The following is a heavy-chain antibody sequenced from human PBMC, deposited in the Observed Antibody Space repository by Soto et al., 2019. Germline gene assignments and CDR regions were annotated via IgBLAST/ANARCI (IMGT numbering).Heavy chain of an antibody. CDR2: MNPNSGNT. CDR3: ASSSYDRRFREVWFDP. V-gene: IGHV1-8*01. D-gene: IGHD3-22*01. Sequence: GASVKVSCKASGYTFTSYDINWVRQATGQGLEWMGWMNPNSGNTGYAQKFQGRVTMTRNTSISTAYMELSSLRSEDTAVYYCASSSYDRRFREVWFDPWGQGTLVTVSS. CDR1: GYTFTSYD. J-gene: IGHJ5*02.